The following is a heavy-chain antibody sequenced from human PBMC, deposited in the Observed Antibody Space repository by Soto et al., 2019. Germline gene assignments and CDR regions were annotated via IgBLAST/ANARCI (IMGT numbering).Heavy chain of an antibody. CDR3: ARSDSGYFDY. V-gene: IGHV3-74*01. CDR2: INSDGSST. J-gene: IGHJ4*02. D-gene: IGHD1-26*01. Sequence: PGGSLRLSCAAAIFTFSRCGLHWVRQSPGKGRGWVSRINSDGSSTTYADSVKGRFTISRDNAKNTLYLQMNSLRAEDTAVYYCARSDSGYFDYWGQGTLVTVSS. CDR1: IFTFSRCG.